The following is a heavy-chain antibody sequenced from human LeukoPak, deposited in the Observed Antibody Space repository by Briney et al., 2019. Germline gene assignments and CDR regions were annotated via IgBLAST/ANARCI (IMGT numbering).Heavy chain of an antibody. CDR1: GFTFSSYA. Sequence: GGSLRLSCSASGFTFSSYAMHWVRQAPGKGLEYVSAISSNGGSTYYADSVKGRFTISRDNSKSTLFLQLNTLMAEDTAIYYCAKATIPTAVTPGRLDYWGQGILVTVSS. D-gene: IGHD4-23*01. CDR2: ISSNGGST. J-gene: IGHJ4*02. V-gene: IGHV3-64*04. CDR3: AKATIPTAVTPGRLDY.